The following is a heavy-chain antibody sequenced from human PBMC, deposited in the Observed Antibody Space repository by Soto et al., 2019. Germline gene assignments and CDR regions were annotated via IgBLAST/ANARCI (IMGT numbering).Heavy chain of an antibody. J-gene: IGHJ5*02. CDR1: GGPISSSSYY. Sequence: SETLSLTCTVSGGPISSSSYYWGWIRQPPGKGLEWIGSIYYSGSTYYNPSLKSRVTISVDTSKNQFSLKLSSVTAADTAVYYCARHGGYCSSTSCYGDNWFDPWGQGTLVTVSS. V-gene: IGHV4-39*01. CDR2: IYYSGST. D-gene: IGHD2-2*01. CDR3: ARHGGYCSSTSCYGDNWFDP.